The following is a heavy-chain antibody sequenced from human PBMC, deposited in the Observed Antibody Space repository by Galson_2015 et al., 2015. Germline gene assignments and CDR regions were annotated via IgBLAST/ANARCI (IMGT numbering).Heavy chain of an antibody. CDR1: GFTFSSAA. Sequence: SLRLSCAASGFTFSSAAMSWVRQAPGKGLEWISAISGNGGCSYYADSVKGRFTISRDNSQNTLFLQMNSLRAEDTAIYYCAKGSSAARPYYFDYWGQGILVTVSS. V-gene: IGHV3-23*01. CDR3: AKGSSAARPYYFDY. J-gene: IGHJ4*02. D-gene: IGHD6-6*01. CDR2: ISGNGGCS.